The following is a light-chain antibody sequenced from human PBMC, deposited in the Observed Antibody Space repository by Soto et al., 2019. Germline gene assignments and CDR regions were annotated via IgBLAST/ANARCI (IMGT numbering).Light chain of an antibody. J-gene: IGKJ1*01. CDR2: GAS. CDR3: QQYGTSPST. Sequence: EIVLTQSPDTLSLSPGESATLSCRASQSLSSSFLAWYQQKPGQAPRLLIYGASSRATGIPDRFTGSGSGTDFTLSISRLELEDFAVYYCQQYGTSPSTFGQGTKVEVQ. CDR1: QSLSSSF. V-gene: IGKV3-20*01.